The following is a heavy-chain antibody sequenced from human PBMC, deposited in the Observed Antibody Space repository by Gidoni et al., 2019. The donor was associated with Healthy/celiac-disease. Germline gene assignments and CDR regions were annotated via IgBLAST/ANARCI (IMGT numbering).Heavy chain of an antibody. Sequence: EVQLVESGGGLVKPGGSLRLSCAASGFTFRNAWMSWVRQAPGKGLEWVGRIKSKTDGGTTDYAAPVKGRFTISRDDSKNTLYLQMNSLKTEDTAVYYCTTLNDYGDYGIDYWGQGTLVTVSS. D-gene: IGHD4-17*01. CDR1: GFTFRNAW. J-gene: IGHJ4*02. CDR2: IKSKTDGGTT. V-gene: IGHV3-15*01. CDR3: TTLNDYGDYGIDY.